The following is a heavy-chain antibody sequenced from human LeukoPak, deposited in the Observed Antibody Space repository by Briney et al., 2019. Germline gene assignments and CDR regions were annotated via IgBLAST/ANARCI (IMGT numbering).Heavy chain of an antibody. D-gene: IGHD3-3*01. CDR1: GGSFSGYY. Sequence: PSETLSLTCALCGGSFSGYYWSWIRQPPGKGLEWIGEINHSGSTNYNPSLKSRVTISVDTSKNQFSLKLSSVTAADTAVYYCARERFSVDYWGQGTLVTVSS. CDR2: INHSGST. CDR3: ARERFSVDY. J-gene: IGHJ4*02. V-gene: IGHV4-34*01.